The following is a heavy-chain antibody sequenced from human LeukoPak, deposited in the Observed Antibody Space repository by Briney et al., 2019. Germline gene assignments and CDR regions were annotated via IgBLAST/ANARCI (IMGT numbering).Heavy chain of an antibody. J-gene: IGHJ5*02. V-gene: IGHV4-39*07. D-gene: IGHD1-7*01. CDR3: ARGQYNWNYLNWFDP. Sequence: SETLSLTCTVSGGSISSSSYYWGWIRQPPGKGLEWIGSIYYSGSTNYNPSLKSRVTISVDTSKNQFSLKLSSVTAADTAVYYCARGQYNWNYLNWFDPWGQGTLVTVSS. CDR2: IYYSGST. CDR1: GGSISSSSYY.